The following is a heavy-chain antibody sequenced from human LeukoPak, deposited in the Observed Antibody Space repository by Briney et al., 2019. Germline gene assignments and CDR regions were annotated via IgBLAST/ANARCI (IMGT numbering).Heavy chain of an antibody. Sequence: SETLSLTCAVYGGSFSGYYWSWIRQPPGKGLEWIGEINHSGSTNYNPSLKSRVTISVDTSKNQFSLKLSSVTAADTAVYYCARGRRYSFSAFDIWGQGTMVTVSS. CDR3: ARGRRYSFSAFDI. CDR2: INHSGST. CDR1: GGSFSGYY. D-gene: IGHD5-18*01. V-gene: IGHV4-34*01. J-gene: IGHJ3*02.